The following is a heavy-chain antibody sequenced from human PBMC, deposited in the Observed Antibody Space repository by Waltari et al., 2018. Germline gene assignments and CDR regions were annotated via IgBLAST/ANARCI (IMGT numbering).Heavy chain of an antibody. D-gene: IGHD4-17*01. V-gene: IGHV3-33*05. Sequence: VHMVESGGGVVLHGGSLSIPCAASGFTFRRFALHWDRQVPGKGLGCMAVIPHGGNNKDCADSVRVRFTISRDNSKDTMFLKMNSLEGADTAVYYCAGGLNKVDGGAFDIWGQGTKVTVSS. J-gene: IGHJ3*02. CDR2: IPHGGNNK. CDR1: GFTFRRFA. CDR3: AGGLNKVDGGAFDI.